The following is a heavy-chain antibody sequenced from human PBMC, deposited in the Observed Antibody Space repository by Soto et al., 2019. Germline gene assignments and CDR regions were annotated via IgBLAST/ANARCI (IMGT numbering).Heavy chain of an antibody. CDR2: MNPNSGNT. CDR1: GSTFTSYD. D-gene: IGHD5-18*01. Sequence: ASVKFSYKASGSTFTSYDINWVRQSTGQGLEWMGWMNPNSGNTGYAQKFQGRVTMTRNTSISTAYMELSSLRSEDTAVYYSARGRDTGMDLANDYWGQGTLVTGSS. V-gene: IGHV1-8*01. CDR3: ARGRDTGMDLANDY. J-gene: IGHJ4*02.